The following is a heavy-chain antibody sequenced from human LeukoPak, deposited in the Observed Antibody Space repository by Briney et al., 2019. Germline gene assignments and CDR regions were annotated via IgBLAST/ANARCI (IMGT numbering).Heavy chain of an antibody. V-gene: IGHV4-61*01. J-gene: IGHJ6*04. D-gene: IGHD4-17*01. CDR1: GGSVSSGSYY. CDR3: ARDGQDYGDYDYYYGMDV. CDR2: IYYSGST. Sequence: SETLSLTCTVSGGSVSSGSYYWSWIRQPPGKGLEWIGYIYYSGSTNYNPSLKNRVTISIDTSKNQFSLKLTSVTAADTAVYYCARDGQDYGDYDYYYGMDVWGKGTTVTVSS.